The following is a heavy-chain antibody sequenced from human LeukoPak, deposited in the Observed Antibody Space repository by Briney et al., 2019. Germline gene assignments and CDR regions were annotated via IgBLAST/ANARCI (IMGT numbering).Heavy chain of an antibody. CDR3: ARLQLELDGGGYYYYYYYMDV. V-gene: IGHV4-34*01. CDR2: INHSGST. CDR1: GGSFSGYY. D-gene: IGHD1-1*01. Sequence: PSETLSLTCAVYGGSFSGYYWSWIRQPPGKGLEWIGEINHSGSTNYNPSLKSRVTISVDTSKNQFSLKLSSVTAADTAVYYCARLQLELDGGGYYYYYYYMDVWGKGTTVTVSS. J-gene: IGHJ6*03.